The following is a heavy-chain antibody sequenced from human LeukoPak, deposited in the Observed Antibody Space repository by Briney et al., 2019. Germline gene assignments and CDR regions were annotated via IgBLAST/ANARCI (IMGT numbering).Heavy chain of an antibody. J-gene: IGHJ4*02. CDR3: AKAPPVYYYDSSGYPLGY. Sequence: GGSLRLSCAASGFTFSSYAMSWVRQAPGKGVEWVSAISGSGGSTYYADSVKGRFTISRDNSKNTLYLQMNSLRAEDTAVYYCAKAPPVYYYDSSGYPLGYWGQGTLVTVSS. CDR1: GFTFSSYA. V-gene: IGHV3-23*01. D-gene: IGHD3-22*01. CDR2: ISGSGGST.